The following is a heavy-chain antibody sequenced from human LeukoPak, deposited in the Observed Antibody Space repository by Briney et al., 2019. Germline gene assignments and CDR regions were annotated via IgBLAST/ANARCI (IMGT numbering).Heavy chain of an antibody. J-gene: IGHJ3*02. CDR3: ARYLPNYYESSGQNAFDI. D-gene: IGHD3-22*01. CDR1: GGTFSRYA. Sequence: SVKVSCKASGGTFSRYAISWVRQAPGQGLKWMGGIIPIFGTANYAQKFQGRVTITTDESTSTAYMELSSLRSEDTAVYYCARYLPNYYESSGQNAFDIWGQGTMVTVSS. CDR2: IIPIFGTA. V-gene: IGHV1-69*05.